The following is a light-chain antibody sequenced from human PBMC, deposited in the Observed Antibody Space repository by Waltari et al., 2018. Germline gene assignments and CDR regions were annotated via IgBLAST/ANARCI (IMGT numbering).Light chain of an antibody. CDR1: QRFSSSY. Sequence: EIVLTQSPGTLSLSPGERATLSCRASQRFSSSYLAWYQQKPGQVPRLLIYETSTRATGFPDRFSGSGSGTDFTLTISRLEPEDFAVYYCQYFGGSPPIFTFGPGTKVDIK. CDR3: QYFGGSPPIFT. CDR2: ETS. V-gene: IGKV3-20*01. J-gene: IGKJ3*01.